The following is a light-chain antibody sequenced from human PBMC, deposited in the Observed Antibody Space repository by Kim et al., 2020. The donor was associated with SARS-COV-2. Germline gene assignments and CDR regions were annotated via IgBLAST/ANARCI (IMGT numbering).Light chain of an antibody. CDR3: QQYGSSPRT. J-gene: IGKJ1*01. Sequence: TPGARATLSCRASQSVSSSYLAWYQQKPGQAPRLLSYGASSRATGIPDRFSGSGSGTDFTLTISRLEPEDFAVYYCQQYGSSPRTFGQGTKVDIK. CDR1: QSVSSSY. V-gene: IGKV3-20*01. CDR2: GAS.